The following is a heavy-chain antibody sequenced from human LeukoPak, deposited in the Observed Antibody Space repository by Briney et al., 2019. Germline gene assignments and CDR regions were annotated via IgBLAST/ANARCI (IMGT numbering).Heavy chain of an antibody. CDR2: IYYSGST. V-gene: IGHV4-59*01. CDR3: ARALGGGSSVWFDP. Sequence: PSETLSLTCTVSGGSISSYYWSWIRQPPGKGLEWIGYIYYSGSTNYNPSLKSRVTISVDTSKNQFSLKLSSVTAADTAVYYCARALGGGSSVWFDPWGQGTLVTVSS. CDR1: GGSISSYY. D-gene: IGHD1-26*01. J-gene: IGHJ5*02.